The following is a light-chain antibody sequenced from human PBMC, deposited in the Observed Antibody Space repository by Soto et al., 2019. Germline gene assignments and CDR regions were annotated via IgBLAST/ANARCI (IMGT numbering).Light chain of an antibody. CDR3: QQYGTSSYT. Sequence: EIVLTQSPGTLSLSPGGRATLSCRASQSVSSTYLAWYQQKPGQAPRDLIFGASSRPTGIPDRFSGSGSGTDFTLTISRLEPEDSAVYYCQQYGTSSYTFGQGTNLEI. CDR2: GAS. J-gene: IGKJ2*01. V-gene: IGKV3-20*01. CDR1: QSVSSTY.